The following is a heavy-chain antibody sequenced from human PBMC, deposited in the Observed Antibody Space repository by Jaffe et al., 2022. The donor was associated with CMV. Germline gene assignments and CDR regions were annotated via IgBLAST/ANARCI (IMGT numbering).Heavy chain of an antibody. CDR1: GFTFSSYE. CDR3: ARDGYSYGSLDY. D-gene: IGHD5-18*01. Sequence: EVQLVESGGGLVQPGGSLRLSCAASGFTFSSYEMNWVRQAPGKGLEWVSYISSSGSTIYYADSVKGRFTISRDNAKNSLYLQMNSLRAEDTAVYYCARDGYSYGSLDYWGQGTLVTVSS. V-gene: IGHV3-48*03. J-gene: IGHJ4*02. CDR2: ISSSGSTI.